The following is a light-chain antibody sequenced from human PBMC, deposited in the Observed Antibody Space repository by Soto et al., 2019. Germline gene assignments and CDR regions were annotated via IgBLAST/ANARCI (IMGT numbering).Light chain of an antibody. CDR2: DNG. J-gene: IGLJ2*01. CDR1: SSNIGSNY. V-gene: IGLV1-51*01. Sequence: QSVLTQPPSVSAAPGQKVTISCSGSSSNIGSNYVSWYQQLPGTAPKLLIYDNGKRPSGIPDRFSGSQSGKSATLGITGLQTGDEADYYCGTWDNSLSAVFGGGTKLTVL. CDR3: GTWDNSLSAV.